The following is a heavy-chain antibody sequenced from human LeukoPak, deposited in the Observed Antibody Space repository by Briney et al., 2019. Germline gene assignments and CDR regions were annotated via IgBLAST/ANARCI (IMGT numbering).Heavy chain of an antibody. J-gene: IGHJ1*01. Sequence: SETLSLTCTVSGHSIINSYYWGWIRQPPGKGLEWIGSIYHTGSTYYNPSLKSRVTISIDTSKNQFSLRLKSVTAADTAVYYCARAVDSSAFSSFQHWGQGALVTVSS. V-gene: IGHV4-38-2*02. CDR3: ARAVDSSAFSSFQH. CDR2: IYHTGST. D-gene: IGHD3-22*01. CDR1: GHSIINSYY.